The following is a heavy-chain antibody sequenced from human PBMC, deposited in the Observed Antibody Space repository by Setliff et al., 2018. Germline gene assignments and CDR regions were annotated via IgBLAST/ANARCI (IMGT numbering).Heavy chain of an antibody. V-gene: IGHV4-39*01. D-gene: IGHD3-3*01. CDR1: GGSVSDSTY. CDR2: IYYSGST. J-gene: IGHJ6*03. Sequence: SETLSLTCTVSGGSVSDSTYWGWVRQPPGKGLEWIGSIYYSGSTYYNPSLRSRVTISADTSKNQFSLNVNSVIAEDTAVYYCARMSGFQYIDVWDKGTTVTVSS. CDR3: ARMSGFQYIDV.